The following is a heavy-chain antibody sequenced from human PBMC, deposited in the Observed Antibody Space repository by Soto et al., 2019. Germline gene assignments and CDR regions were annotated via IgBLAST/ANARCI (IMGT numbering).Heavy chain of an antibody. CDR2: INPNSGGT. CDR3: ARDQGIAAAGTRYYYGMDV. Sequence: ASVKVSCKASGYTLTGYYMHWVRQAHGQGLEWMGWINPNSGGTNYAQKFQGWVTMTRDTSISTAYMELSRLRSDDTAVYYCARDQGIAAAGTRYYYGMDVWGQGTTVTVSS. CDR1: GYTLTGYY. V-gene: IGHV1-2*04. D-gene: IGHD6-13*01. J-gene: IGHJ6*02.